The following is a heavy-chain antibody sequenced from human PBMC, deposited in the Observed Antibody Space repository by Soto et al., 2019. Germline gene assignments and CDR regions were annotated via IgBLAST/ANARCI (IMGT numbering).Heavy chain of an antibody. Sequence: PSPALSLTCVLSGDSVSSNSAARNLIRMSTSRGLEWLARTYYRSRWYNDYAVSVRSQITVNPDTSKHQFSLQLTSVPPEDTAVYYCAGTTSHHWLYMDVWGKGATVTVSS. CDR2: TYYRSRWYN. D-gene: IGHD1-7*01. J-gene: IGHJ6*03. V-gene: IGHV6-1*01. CDR3: AGTTSHHWLYMDV. CDR1: GDSVSSNSAA.